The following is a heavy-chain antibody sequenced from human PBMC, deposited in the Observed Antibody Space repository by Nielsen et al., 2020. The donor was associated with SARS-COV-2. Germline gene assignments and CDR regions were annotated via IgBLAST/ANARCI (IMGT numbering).Heavy chain of an antibody. Sequence: GGSLRLSCPASGFTFSSYAMSWVRQAPGKGLEWVSAISGSGGSTYYADSVKGRFTISSDNSKNTLYLQMNSLRAEDTAVYYCARGREDTWWELPRAFDIWGQGTMVTVSS. J-gene: IGHJ3*02. CDR2: ISGSGGST. CDR1: GFTFSSYA. CDR3: ARGREDTWWELPRAFDI. D-gene: IGHD1-26*01. V-gene: IGHV3-23*01.